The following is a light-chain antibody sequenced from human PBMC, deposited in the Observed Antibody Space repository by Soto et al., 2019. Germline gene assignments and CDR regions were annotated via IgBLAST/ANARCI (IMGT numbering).Light chain of an antibody. CDR1: SSNIGAGYD. J-gene: IGLJ1*01. CDR3: QSYDSSLTAYV. Sequence: QCVLRHARSVAWAPGQRVTISCTGSSSNIGAGYDVHWYQQLPGTAPKVLIYDNSNRPSGVPDRFSGSKSGTSPSLAITGLHAEDEADYHCQSYDSSLTAYVFGTGTKVTVL. V-gene: IGLV1-40*01. CDR2: DNS.